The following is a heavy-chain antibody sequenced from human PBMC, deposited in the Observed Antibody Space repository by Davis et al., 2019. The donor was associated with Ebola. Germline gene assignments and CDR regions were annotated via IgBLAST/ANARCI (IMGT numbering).Heavy chain of an antibody. CDR3: AKDQDRGYLGLSDY. J-gene: IGHJ4*02. CDR2: IKKDGIQK. D-gene: IGHD5-12*01. CDR1: GLTFSSFG. Sequence: GGSLRLSCAASGLTFSSFGMSWVLQAPGKGLEWVATIKKDGIQKYYVDSVKGRFIISRDNAKNLLYLQMNSLRDDDTAVYYCAKDQDRGYLGLSDYWGQGTLVTVSS. V-gene: IGHV3-7*03.